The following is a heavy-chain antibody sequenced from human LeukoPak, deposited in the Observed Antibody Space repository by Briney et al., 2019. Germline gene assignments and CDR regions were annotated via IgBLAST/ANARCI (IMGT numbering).Heavy chain of an antibody. J-gene: IGHJ4*02. Sequence: PSETLSLTCAVYGGSFSGYYWSWIRQPPGKGLEWIGEINHSGSTNYNPSLKSLVTISVDTSKNQFSLKLSSVTAADTAVYYCARAWGAIDYWGQGTLVTVSS. CDR1: GGSFSGYY. CDR3: ARAWGAIDY. CDR2: INHSGST. D-gene: IGHD3-16*01. V-gene: IGHV4-34*01.